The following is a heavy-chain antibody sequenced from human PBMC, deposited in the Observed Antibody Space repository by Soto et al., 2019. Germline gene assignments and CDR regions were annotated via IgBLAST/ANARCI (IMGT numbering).Heavy chain of an antibody. CDR1: GFTFSSYG. D-gene: IGHD6-6*01. CDR2: ISYDGSNK. V-gene: IGHV3-30*18. J-gene: IGHJ6*02. Sequence: PGGSLRLSCAASGFTFSSYGMHWVRQAPGKGLEWVAVISYDGSNKYYADSVKGRFTISRDNSKNTLYLQMNSLRAEDTAVYYCAKDMQLVRDGYYYYGMDVWGQGTTVTVSS. CDR3: AKDMQLVRDGYYYYGMDV.